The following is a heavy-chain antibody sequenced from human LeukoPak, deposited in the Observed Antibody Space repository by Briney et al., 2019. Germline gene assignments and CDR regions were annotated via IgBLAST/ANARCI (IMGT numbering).Heavy chain of an antibody. J-gene: IGHJ5*02. V-gene: IGHV3-9*01. CDR2: ISWNSGSI. D-gene: IGHD3-3*01. Sequence: GGSLRLSCAASGFTFDDYAMHWVRQAPGKGLEWVSGISWNSGSIGYADSVKGRFTISRDNAKNSLYLQMNSLRAEDTAVYYCAREAYYDFWSGYYPNWFDPWGQGTLVTVSS. CDR3: AREAYYDFWSGYYPNWFDP. CDR1: GFTFDDYA.